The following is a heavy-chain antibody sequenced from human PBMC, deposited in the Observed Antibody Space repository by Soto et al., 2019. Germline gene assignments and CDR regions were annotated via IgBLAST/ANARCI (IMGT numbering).Heavy chain of an antibody. CDR2: IYYSGST. D-gene: IGHD1-7*01. J-gene: IGHJ4*02. V-gene: IGHV4-39*01. CDR3: ARHVSPQTGTSFDY. Sequence: SETLSLTCTVSGGSISSSSCYWGWIRHPPVKGLEWIGSIYYSGSTYYNPSLKSRVTISVDTSKNQFSLKLSSVTAADTAVYYCARHVSPQTGTSFDYWGQGTLVTVS. CDR1: GGSISSSSCY.